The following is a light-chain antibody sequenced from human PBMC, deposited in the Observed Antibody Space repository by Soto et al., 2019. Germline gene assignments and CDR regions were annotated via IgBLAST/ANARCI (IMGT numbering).Light chain of an antibody. CDR2: SSN. CDR3: AAWDDSLNGRV. J-gene: IGLJ3*02. CDR1: HSNIGRNS. V-gene: IGLV1-44*01. Sequence: QLVLTQPPSASGTPGQRVTIPCSGTHSNIGRNSVNWYLQLPGTAPRLLIFSSNQRPLGVPDRFSGSRSGTSASLAITGLRSEDDAYYYCAAWDDSLNGRVFGGGT.